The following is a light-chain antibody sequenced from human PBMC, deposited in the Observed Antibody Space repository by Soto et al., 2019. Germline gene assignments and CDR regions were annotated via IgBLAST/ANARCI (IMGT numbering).Light chain of an antibody. J-gene: IGKJ4*01. Sequence: AIQLTQSPSSLSASVGDRVTMTCRAGQGISSAVAWYQQKLGKAPKILINDASSLESGVPSRFSGSGSGTDFTLTISSLQPEDFATYYGLQFNSYPQTVGGGTKVEI. CDR1: QGISSA. V-gene: IGKV1-13*02. CDR2: DAS. CDR3: LQFNSYPQT.